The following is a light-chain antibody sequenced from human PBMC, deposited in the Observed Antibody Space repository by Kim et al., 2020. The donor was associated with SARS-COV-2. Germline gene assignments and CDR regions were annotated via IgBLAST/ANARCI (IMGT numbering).Light chain of an antibody. CDR3: RQYKHWPRT. Sequence: ETVLTQSPGTLSVSPGERVALSCRASRDIDRALAWCQQKPGQAPKVLIFAASSRATGVPPRFSGNGSGTEFTFTVNGLKSEDSGFYFCRQYKHWPRTFGQGTKLEI. J-gene: IGKJ2*01. V-gene: IGKV3D-15*01. CDR2: AAS. CDR1: RDIDRA.